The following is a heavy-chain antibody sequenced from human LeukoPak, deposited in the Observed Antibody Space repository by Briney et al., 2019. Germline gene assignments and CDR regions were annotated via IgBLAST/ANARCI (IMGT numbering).Heavy chain of an antibody. V-gene: IGHV4-34*01. CDR3: ARWEGGSYYDFVS. D-gene: IGHD1-26*01. CDR2: INHSGST. CDR1: GGSLSGYY. J-gene: IGHJ4*02. Sequence: PSETLSLTCAVYGGSLSGYYWSWIRQPPGKGLEWIGEINHSGSTNYNPSLKSRVTISVDTSKNQFSLKLSSVTAADTAVYYCARWEGGSYYDFVSWGQGTLVTVSS.